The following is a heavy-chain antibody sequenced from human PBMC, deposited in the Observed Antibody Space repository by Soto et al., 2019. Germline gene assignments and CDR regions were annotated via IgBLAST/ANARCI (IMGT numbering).Heavy chain of an antibody. D-gene: IGHD3-10*01. CDR1: GGSISSSSYY. Sequence: PSETLSLTCTVSGGSISSSSYYWGWIRQPPGKGLEWIGNIYYSGSTHHNPSLESRVTTSIDTSKNQFSLKLSSVTAADTAVYYCARQDYYGSRSYYRAYYFDSWGQGTLVTVSS. CDR2: IYYSGST. CDR3: ARQDYYGSRSYYRAYYFDS. V-gene: IGHV4-39*01. J-gene: IGHJ4*02.